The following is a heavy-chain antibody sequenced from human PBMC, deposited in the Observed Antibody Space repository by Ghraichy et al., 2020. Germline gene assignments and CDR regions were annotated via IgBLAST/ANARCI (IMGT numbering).Heavy chain of an antibody. CDR2: ISGDGGST. Sequence: GGSLRLSCAASGFTFDDYAMHWVRQAPGKGLEWVSLISGDGGSTYYADSVKGRFTISRDNSKNSLYLQMNSLRTEDTALYYCAKDYSSSNYYYYMDVWGKGTTVTVSS. CDR3: AKDYSSSNYYYYMDV. V-gene: IGHV3-43*02. J-gene: IGHJ6*03. CDR1: GFTFDDYA. D-gene: IGHD6-13*01.